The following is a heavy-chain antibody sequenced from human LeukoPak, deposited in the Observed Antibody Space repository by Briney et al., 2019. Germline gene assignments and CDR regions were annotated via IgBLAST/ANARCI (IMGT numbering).Heavy chain of an antibody. V-gene: IGHV1-69*13. D-gene: IGHD1-26*01. CDR3: ARDNSPPSWGSGSYYFGY. CDR1: GGTFSSYA. CDR2: IIPIFGTA. J-gene: IGHJ4*02. Sequence: GASVKVSCKASGGTFSSYAISWVRQAPGQGLEWMGGIIPIFGTANYAQKFQGRVTITADESTSTAYMELSSLRSEDTAVYYCARDNSPPSWGSGSYYFGYWGQGTLVTVSS.